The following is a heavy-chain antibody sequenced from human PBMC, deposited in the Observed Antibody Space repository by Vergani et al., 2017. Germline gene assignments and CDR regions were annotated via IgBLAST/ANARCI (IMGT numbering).Heavy chain of an antibody. J-gene: IGHJ6*02. D-gene: IGHD3-22*01. CDR2: IGTAGDT. CDR3: ARGTYYDSSGYSG. Sequence: EVQLVESGGGLVQPGGSLRLSCAASGFTFSSYDMHWVRQATGKGLEWVSAIGTAGDTYYPGSVKGRFTISRDNAKNSLYLQMNSLRAEDTAVYYCARGTYYDSSGYSGWGQGTTVTVSS. V-gene: IGHV3-13*01. CDR1: GFTFSSYD.